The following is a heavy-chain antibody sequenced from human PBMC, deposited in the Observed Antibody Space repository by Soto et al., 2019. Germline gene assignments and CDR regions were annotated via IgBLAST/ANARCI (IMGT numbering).Heavy chain of an antibody. CDR2: VTGSGSNT. D-gene: IGHD6-13*01. J-gene: IGHJ6*03. CDR1: GFTFSTYA. CDR3: AKVGYSNSYYYYFMDV. Sequence: GGSLRLSCAASGFTFSTYAMSWVRQGPGKGQEWVSAVTGSGSNTYYADSVKGRFAISRDNSKNTLYLQMNSLRAEDTAVYYCAKVGYSNSYYYYFMDVWGKGTTVTVSS. V-gene: IGHV3-23*01.